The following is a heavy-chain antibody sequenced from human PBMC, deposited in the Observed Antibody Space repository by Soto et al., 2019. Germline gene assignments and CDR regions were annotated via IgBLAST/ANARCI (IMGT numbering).Heavy chain of an antibody. V-gene: IGHV3-11*01. CDR1: GFTFSDYS. CDR2: ISSSGSTI. D-gene: IGHD1-7*01. Sequence: QVKLVESGGGLVKPGGSLRLSCAASGFTFSDYSMSWIRQAPGKGLEWVSYISSSGSTIYYADSVKGRFTISTDNAKNSLYLQMNSLRAEDTAVYYCARVRDFLHNRANYDDAFGNWGKGTMVTVSS. CDR3: ARVRDFLHNRANYDDAFGN. J-gene: IGHJ3*02.